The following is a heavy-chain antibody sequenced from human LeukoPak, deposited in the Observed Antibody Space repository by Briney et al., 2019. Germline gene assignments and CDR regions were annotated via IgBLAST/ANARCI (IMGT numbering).Heavy chain of an antibody. CDR2: IKSKIDGGTT. J-gene: IGHJ4*02. V-gene: IGHV3-15*01. Sequence: GGSLRLPCAASGFTFTNAWMSWVRQAPGKGLEWVGRIKSKIDGGTTDYAAPVKGRFTISRDDSKNTLYLQMNSLKTEDTAVYYCTTPDTAGIDYWGQGTLVTVSS. D-gene: IGHD5-18*01. CDR3: TTPDTAGIDY. CDR1: GFTFTNAW.